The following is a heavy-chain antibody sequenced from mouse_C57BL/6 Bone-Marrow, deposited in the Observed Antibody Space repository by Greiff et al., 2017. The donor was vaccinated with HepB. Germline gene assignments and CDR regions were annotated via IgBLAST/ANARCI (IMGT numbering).Heavy chain of an antibody. CDR1: GYTFTDYE. J-gene: IGHJ1*03. V-gene: IGHV1-15*01. CDR3: TRSMITPSIYWYFDV. D-gene: IGHD2-4*01. CDR2: IDPETGGT. Sequence: QVQLKQSGAELVRPGASVTLSCKASGYTFTDYEMHWVKQTPVHGLEWIGAIDPETGGTAYNQKFKGKAILTADKSSSTAYMELRSLTSEDSAVYYCTRSMITPSIYWYFDVWGTGTTVTVSS.